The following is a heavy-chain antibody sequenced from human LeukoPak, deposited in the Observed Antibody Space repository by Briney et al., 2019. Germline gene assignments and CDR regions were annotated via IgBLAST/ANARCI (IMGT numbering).Heavy chain of an antibody. Sequence: GGSLRLSCAASGFTFSSYAMSWVRQAPGKGLEWVSAISGSGGSTYYADSVKGRFTISRDNSKNTLYLQMNSLRGEDTAVYYCAKGRDPDVNTDYYYGMNVWGQGTTVTVSS. V-gene: IGHV3-23*01. J-gene: IGHJ6*02. CDR2: ISGSGGST. CDR1: GFTFSSYA. CDR3: AKGRDPDVNTDYYYGMNV. D-gene: IGHD1-14*01.